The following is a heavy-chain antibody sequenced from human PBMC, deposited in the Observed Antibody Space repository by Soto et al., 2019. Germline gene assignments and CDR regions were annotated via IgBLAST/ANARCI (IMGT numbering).Heavy chain of an antibody. J-gene: IGHJ4*02. V-gene: IGHV4-4*02. CDR2: TRNSGGA. D-gene: IGHD6-19*01. CDR3: ASHLVMAGTRGFDH. CDR1: SGSIFSSNW. Sequence: QVQLQESGPGLVKPSGTLSLTCAVSSGSIFSSNWWSWVRQPPGKGLEWIGETRNSGGANYNPSLQSRVTISVDRSKNHFFLELRSVTAADTAVYSCASHLVMAGTRGFDHWGLGTLVTVSS.